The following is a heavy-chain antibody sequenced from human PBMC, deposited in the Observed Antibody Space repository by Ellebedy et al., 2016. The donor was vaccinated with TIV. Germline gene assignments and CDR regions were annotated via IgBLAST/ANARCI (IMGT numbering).Heavy chain of an antibody. CDR2: INSDGSDT. Sequence: PGGSLRLSCAASGFIFSGYWMHWVRQAPGKGLVWVPRINSDGSDTAYADSVRGRFTISRDNAKNTLYLQMNSLRAEDTAVYYCAAVQYWGAVFDMWGQGTMVTVSS. CDR3: AAVQYWGAVFDM. CDR1: GFIFSGYW. V-gene: IGHV3-74*01. J-gene: IGHJ3*02. D-gene: IGHD7-27*01.